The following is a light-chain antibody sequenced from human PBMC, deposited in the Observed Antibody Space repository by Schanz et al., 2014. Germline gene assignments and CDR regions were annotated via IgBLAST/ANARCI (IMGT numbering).Light chain of an antibody. CDR2: GAS. Sequence: EIVLTQSPATLSLSPGERVTLSCGASQSVSSSYLAWFQQKPGQAPRLLIYGASTRATGLPARFSGSGSGEECTLTISSLQSEDFATYYWQQTNSLPWTFGQGTKG. CDR1: QSVSSSY. CDR3: QQTNSLPWT. J-gene: IGKJ1*01. V-gene: IGKV3-15*01.